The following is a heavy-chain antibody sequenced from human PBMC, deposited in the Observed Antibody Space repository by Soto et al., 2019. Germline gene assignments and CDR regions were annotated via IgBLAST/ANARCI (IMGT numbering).Heavy chain of an antibody. Sequence: SETLSLTCTVSGGSIISSTYYWGWIRQPPGKGLEWIGSISYSGSTYYNPSLKSRVTMSVETSKNQFSLKLSSVTAADTAVYYCARRVSRGVFDHWGQGTLVTVSS. CDR1: GGSIISSTYY. CDR3: ARRVSRGVFDH. V-gene: IGHV4-39*01. D-gene: IGHD3-10*01. J-gene: IGHJ4*02. CDR2: ISYSGST.